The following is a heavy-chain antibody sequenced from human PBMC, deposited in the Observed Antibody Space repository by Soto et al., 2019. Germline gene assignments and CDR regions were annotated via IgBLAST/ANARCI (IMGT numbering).Heavy chain of an antibody. D-gene: IGHD3-22*01. CDR2: ISAYNGNR. CDR1: GYSFSDNG. V-gene: IGHV1-18*04. Sequence: QVQLVQSGGEVKKPGASVKVSCKASGYSFSDNGISWVRQAPGQGLEWMGWISAYNGNRNYAQKLQGRVTMTTDTSTSTAHMEMRSLRSDDTAVYYCARDSSDSSAYSYWGQGTLVTVSS. J-gene: IGHJ4*02. CDR3: ARDSSDSSAYSY.